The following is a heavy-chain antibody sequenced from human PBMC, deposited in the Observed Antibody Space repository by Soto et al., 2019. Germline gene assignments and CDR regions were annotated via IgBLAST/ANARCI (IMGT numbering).Heavy chain of an antibody. Sequence: QVQLVQSGAEVKKPGASVKVSCKASGYTFTSYDINWVRQATGQGLEWMGWLNPNSGNTGYAQTFQGRVTMTRNTSISTADMELSSLRSEDTAVYYCARGGITMVRGVVGAFDSGGQGTMVTVSS. V-gene: IGHV1-8*01. D-gene: IGHD3-10*01. CDR2: LNPNSGNT. CDR3: ARGGITMVRGVVGAFDS. CDR1: GYTFTSYD. J-gene: IGHJ3*02.